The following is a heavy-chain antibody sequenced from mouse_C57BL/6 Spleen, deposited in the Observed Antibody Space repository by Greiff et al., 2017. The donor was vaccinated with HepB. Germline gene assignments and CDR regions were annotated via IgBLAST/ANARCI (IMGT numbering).Heavy chain of an antibody. J-gene: IGHJ2*01. Sequence: QVQLQQSGAELVRPGASVTLSCKASGYTFTDYEMHWVKQTPVHGLEWIGAIDPETGGTAYNQKFKGKAILTADKSSSTAYMELRSLTSEDSAVYYCTRGVFFTTVVAWTFDYWGQGTTLTVSS. CDR2: IDPETGGT. V-gene: IGHV1-15*01. CDR3: TRGVFFTTVVAWTFDY. D-gene: IGHD1-1*01. CDR1: GYTFTDYE.